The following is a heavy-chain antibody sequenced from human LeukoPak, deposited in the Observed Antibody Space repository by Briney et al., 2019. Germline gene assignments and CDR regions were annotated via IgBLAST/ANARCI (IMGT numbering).Heavy chain of an antibody. CDR1: GFTFSSYW. CDR3: ARDRDGYYFDY. CDR2: IKQDGSEK. Sequence: GGSLRLSCAASGFTFSSYWRSWVRQAPGKGLEWVANIKQDGSEKYYVDSVKGRFTISRDNAKNSLYLQMNSLRAEDTAVYYCARDRDGYYFDYWGQGTLVTVSS. V-gene: IGHV3-7*01. D-gene: IGHD3-10*01. J-gene: IGHJ4*02.